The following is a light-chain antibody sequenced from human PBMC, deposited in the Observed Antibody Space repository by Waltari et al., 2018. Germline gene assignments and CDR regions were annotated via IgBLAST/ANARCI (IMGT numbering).Light chain of an antibody. V-gene: IGLV2-14*03. CDR3: SSYSTGGTWV. CDR1: SNDVGGYNY. Sequence: QSALTQPASVSGSPGQSITISCTGTSNDVGGYNYVSWCQQHPGKAPKLMIYDGNKRPAGVSNRFSGSKSGNTASLTISGIQTEDEADYYCSSYSTGGTWVFGGGTKLAVL. CDR2: DGN. J-gene: IGLJ3*02.